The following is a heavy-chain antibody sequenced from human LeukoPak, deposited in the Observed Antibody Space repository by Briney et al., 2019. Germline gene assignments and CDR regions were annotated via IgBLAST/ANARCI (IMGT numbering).Heavy chain of an antibody. CDR2: INTGNGNT. V-gene: IGHV1-3*04. D-gene: IGHD3-22*01. J-gene: IGHJ4*02. Sequence: ASVKVSCKASVYTFTSYAIHWVRQAPGQRLEWMGWINTGNGNTKYSQKFQDRVTISRDTSASTAYMELSSLRSEDTAVYYCARDYYDSSGAISFDYWGQGTLVTVSS. CDR3: ARDYYDSSGAISFDY. CDR1: VYTFTSYA.